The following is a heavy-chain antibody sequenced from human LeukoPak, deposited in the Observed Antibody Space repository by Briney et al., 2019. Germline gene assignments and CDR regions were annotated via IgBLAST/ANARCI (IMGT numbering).Heavy chain of an antibody. D-gene: IGHD6-6*01. J-gene: IGHJ5*02. CDR1: GYTFTTYG. CDR3: ARDLIAVRPGWFDP. Sequence: GASVTVSCKASGYTFTTYGISWVRLAPGQGLEWMGWISAYNGNTNYAQQFQGRVTMTTDTSMSTAYMELRSLRSDDTAVYYCARDLIAVRPGWFDPWGQGSLVTVSS. CDR2: ISAYNGNT. V-gene: IGHV1-18*01.